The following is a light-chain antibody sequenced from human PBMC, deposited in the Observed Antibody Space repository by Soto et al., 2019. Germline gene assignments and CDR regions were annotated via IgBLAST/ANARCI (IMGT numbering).Light chain of an antibody. CDR3: QQYGTSSRT. CDR2: LAS. J-gene: IGKJ1*01. CDR1: QTISTS. Sequence: IRMTQSPSSLSASPGDRVTITCRASQTISTSLAWYQQKPGRPPKLLIYLASSLQSGVPARFSGSGSATEFTLSISSLQPDDFATYYCQQYGTSSRTFGQGTKVEIK. V-gene: IGKV1-5*03.